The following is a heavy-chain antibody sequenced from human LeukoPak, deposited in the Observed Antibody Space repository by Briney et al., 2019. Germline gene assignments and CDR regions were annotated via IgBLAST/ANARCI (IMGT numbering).Heavy chain of an antibody. D-gene: IGHD3-9*01. J-gene: IGHJ6*03. CDR1: GFTFSSYS. CDR3: ARVPSAYYDISTGSYTNYYYIDV. CDR2: ISSSSSTI. Sequence: GGSLRLSCAASGFTFSSYSMNWVRQAPGKGLEWVSYISSSSSTIYYADSVKGRFTISRDNARNSLYLQMYSVRAEDTAVYYCARVPSAYYDISTGSYTNYYYIDVWGKGTTVTISS. V-gene: IGHV3-48*04.